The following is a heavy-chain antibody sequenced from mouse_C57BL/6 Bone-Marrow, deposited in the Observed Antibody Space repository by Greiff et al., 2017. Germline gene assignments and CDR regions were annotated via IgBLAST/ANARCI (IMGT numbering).Heavy chain of an antibody. CDR2: IDPENGDT. V-gene: IGHV14-4*01. J-gene: IGHJ2*01. Sequence: VQLQQSGAELVRPGASVKLSCTASGFNFKDDYMHWVKQRPEQGLEWIGWIDPENGDTEYASKFQGKATITADTSSNTAYLQLSSLTSENTAVYYGTTWFYYDYAFFDYWGQGTTLTVSS. D-gene: IGHD2-4*01. CDR3: TTWFYYDYAFFDY. CDR1: GFNFKDDY.